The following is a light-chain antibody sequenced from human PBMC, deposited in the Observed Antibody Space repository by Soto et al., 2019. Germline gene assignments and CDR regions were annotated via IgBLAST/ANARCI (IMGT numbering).Light chain of an antibody. CDR1: QSISFY. J-gene: IGKJ1*01. CDR2: GAS. CDR3: QQNYITPRT. V-gene: IGKV1-39*01. Sequence: DIQMTQSPSSLSASVGDRVTITCRASQSISFYLNWYQQKPGKAPNLLIYGASTLQTGVPSRFRGSGSGTDFTLTSSSLQPEDFATYFCQQNYITPRTFGQGTKVEIK.